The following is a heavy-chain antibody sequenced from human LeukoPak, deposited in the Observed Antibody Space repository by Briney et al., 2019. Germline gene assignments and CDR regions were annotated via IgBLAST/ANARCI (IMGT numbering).Heavy chain of an antibody. J-gene: IGHJ6*03. V-gene: IGHV4-59*01. CDR3: ARSYYYYMDV. Sequence: SETLSLTCTVSGGSISSYYWSWIRQPPGKGLEWIGYIYYSGSTNYNPSLKSRVTISVDTSKNQFSLELSSVTAADTAVYYCARSYYYYMDVWGKGTTVTVSS. CDR2: IYYSGST. CDR1: GGSISSYY.